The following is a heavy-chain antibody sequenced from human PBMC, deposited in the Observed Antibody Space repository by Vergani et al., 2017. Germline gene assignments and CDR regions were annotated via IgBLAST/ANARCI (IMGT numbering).Heavy chain of an antibody. CDR3: ARPRSSSLGYYFDY. D-gene: IGHD6-6*01. Sequence: EVQLVQSGAEVKKPGESLKISCKGSGYSFTNYWIGWVRQMPGKRLEFMGIIYPGDSDTRYSPSFQGQVTISADKSINTAYLHWSSLKASDTAMYYCARPRSSSLGYYFDYWGQGTLVTVSS. CDR2: IYPGDSDT. J-gene: IGHJ4*02. CDR1: GYSFTNYW. V-gene: IGHV5-51*03.